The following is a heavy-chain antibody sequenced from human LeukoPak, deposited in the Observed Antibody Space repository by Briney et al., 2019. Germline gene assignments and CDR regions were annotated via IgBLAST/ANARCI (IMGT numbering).Heavy chain of an antibody. CDR1: GFTFPNAW. V-gene: IGHV3-15*01. CDR3: ATPGRIPEAANWFDP. J-gene: IGHJ5*02. D-gene: IGHD6-13*01. CDR2: IKSRTDGGTT. Sequence: GGSLRFSCAASGFTFPNAWMSWLRQAPGKGLEWVGHIKSRTDGGTTDYAAPVKGRFTISRDDSENTLYLQMNSLKTEDTAVYYCATPGRIPEAANWFDPWGQGTLVTVSS.